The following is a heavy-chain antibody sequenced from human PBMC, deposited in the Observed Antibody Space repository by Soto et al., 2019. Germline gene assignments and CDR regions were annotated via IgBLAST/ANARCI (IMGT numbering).Heavy chain of an antibody. CDR2: TYHSGST. Sequence: QLQLQESGSGLVQPSQTLSLTCAVSGGSISGGYSWSWIRQAPGKGLEWIGYTYHSGSTHYNPSLKSGVTISGDRSKHQFYLKLTSVNSADTAGYYCARDYYDVGIDIWGQGTVVTVSS. CDR1: GGSISGGYS. CDR3: ARDYYDVGIDI. D-gene: IGHD3-16*01. V-gene: IGHV4-30-2*01. J-gene: IGHJ3*02.